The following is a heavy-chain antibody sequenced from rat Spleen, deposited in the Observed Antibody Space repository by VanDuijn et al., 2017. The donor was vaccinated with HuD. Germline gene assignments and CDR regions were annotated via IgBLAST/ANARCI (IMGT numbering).Heavy chain of an antibody. V-gene: IGHV5-27*01. CDR2: ITTGGGTS. J-gene: IGHJ2*01. Sequence: EVQLVESGGGLVQPGRSLKLSCAASGFTFSNYYMAWVRQAPTKGLEWVAYITTGGGTSFYRDSVKGRFTISRDNAKSTLYLQMVSLRSEDTATYYCARITTVWDYFDYWGQGVMVTVSS. CDR1: GFTFSNYY. CDR3: ARITTVWDYFDY. D-gene: IGHD1-1*01.